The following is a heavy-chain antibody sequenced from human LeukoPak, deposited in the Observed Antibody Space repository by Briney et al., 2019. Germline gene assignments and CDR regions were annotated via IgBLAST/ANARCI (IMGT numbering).Heavy chain of an antibody. J-gene: IGHJ6*03. Sequence: ASVKVSCKTSGYTFTSYYMHWVRQAPGQGLEWMGIINPSGGIASYAQKFQGRVTMTRDTSTSTVYMELSSLRSEDTAVYYCAREAGYSSSWLYYYYMDVWGKGTTVTVSS. CDR1: GYTFTSYY. CDR3: AREAGYSSSWLYYYYMDV. V-gene: IGHV1-46*01. CDR2: INPSGGIA. D-gene: IGHD6-13*01.